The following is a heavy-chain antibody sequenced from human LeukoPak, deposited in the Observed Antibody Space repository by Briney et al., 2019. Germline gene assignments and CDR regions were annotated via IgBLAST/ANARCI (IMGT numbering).Heavy chain of an antibody. CDR2: SYYSGST. D-gene: IGHD2-2*01. V-gene: IGHV4-39*01. CDR1: VGSISSSSYY. CDR3: VTVLKWIESRDQLPQILS. J-gene: IGHJ5*01. Sequence: WETLSLTCTVSVGSISSSSYYWGSIRKPPGKVLEFIGGSYYSGSTYYNPSLQSRVTISVDTSKEQFSLKLRSGTAPDSDCLLCVTVLKWIESRDQLPQILSWG.